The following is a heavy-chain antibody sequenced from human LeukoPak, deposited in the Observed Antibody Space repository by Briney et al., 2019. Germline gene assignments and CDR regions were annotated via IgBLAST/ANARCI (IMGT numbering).Heavy chain of an antibody. CDR3: AIDVQDYFDS. J-gene: IGHJ4*02. V-gene: IGHV1-2*02. Sequence: ASVKVSCKASGHTFTAYYMFWVRQAPGQGLEWMGWINPNSGGTNYAQKFQGRVTMTKDISISTAFMELSSLTSDDTAVYYCAIDVQDYFDSWGQGTLVTVSS. CDR1: GHTFTAYY. D-gene: IGHD3-9*01. CDR2: INPNSGGT.